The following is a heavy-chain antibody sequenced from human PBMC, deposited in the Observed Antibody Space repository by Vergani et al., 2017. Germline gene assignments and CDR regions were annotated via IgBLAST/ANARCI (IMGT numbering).Heavy chain of an antibody. CDR1: GFTFSSYG. Sequence: QVQLVESGGGVVQPGRSLRLSCAASGFTFSSYGMHWVRQAPGKGLEWVAVISYDGSNKYYADSVKGRFTISRDNSKNTLYLQMNSLRAEDTAVYYCAKDTGYFCSGGSCYSYYGMDVWGQGTTVTVSS. CDR2: ISYDGSNK. D-gene: IGHD2-15*01. J-gene: IGHJ6*02. V-gene: IGHV3-30*18. CDR3: AKDTGYFCSGGSCYSYYGMDV.